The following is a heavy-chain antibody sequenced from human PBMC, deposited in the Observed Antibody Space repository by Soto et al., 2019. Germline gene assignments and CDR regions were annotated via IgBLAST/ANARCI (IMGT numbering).Heavy chain of an antibody. D-gene: IGHD6-13*01. J-gene: IGHJ6*02. CDR1: GFTFTSYA. CDR2: ISYDGSNK. V-gene: IGHV3-30-3*01. Sequence: QVQLVESGGGVVQPGWSLRLSCAASGFTFTSYAMHWVRQAPGKGLEWVAVISYDGSNKYYADSVKGRFTISRDNSKNTLYLQMNSQRAEDTAVYYCARGRQQLGYYYYGMDVWGQGATVTVSS. CDR3: ARGRQQLGYYYYGMDV.